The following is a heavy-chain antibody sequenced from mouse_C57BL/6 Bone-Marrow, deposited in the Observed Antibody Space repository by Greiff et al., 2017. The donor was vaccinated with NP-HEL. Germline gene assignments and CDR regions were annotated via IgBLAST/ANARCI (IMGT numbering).Heavy chain of an antibody. CDR1: GFTFSDFY. V-gene: IGHV7-1*01. J-gene: IGHJ4*01. Sequence: EVKVVESGGGLVQSGRSLRLSCATSGFTFSDFYMEWVRQAPGKGLEWIAASRNKANDYTTEYSASVKGRFIVSRDTSQSILYLQMNALRAEDTAIYYCARDAYYGSSYAMDYWGQGTSVTVSS. D-gene: IGHD1-1*01. CDR3: ARDAYYGSSYAMDY. CDR2: SRNKANDYTT.